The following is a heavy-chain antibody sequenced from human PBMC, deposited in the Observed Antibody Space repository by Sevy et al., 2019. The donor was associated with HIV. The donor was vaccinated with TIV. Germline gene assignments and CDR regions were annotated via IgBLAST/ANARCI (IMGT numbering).Heavy chain of an antibody. V-gene: IGHV3-30-3*01. CDR2: ISYDGSNK. J-gene: IGHJ6*02. D-gene: IGHD4-17*01. CDR3: ATDRDYGNYGGYYGMVV. Sequence: GGSLRLSCAASGFTFSSYAMHWVRQAPGKGLEWVAVISYDGSNKYYADSVKGRFTISRDNSKNTLYLQMNSLRAEDTAVYYCATDRDYGNYGGYYGMVVWGQGTTVTLSS. CDR1: GFTFSSYA.